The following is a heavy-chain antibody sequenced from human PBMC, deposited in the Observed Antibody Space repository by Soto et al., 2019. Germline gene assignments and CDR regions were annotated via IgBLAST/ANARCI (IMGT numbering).Heavy chain of an antibody. CDR3: AKDGPWGKATRGGFDF. Sequence: VAVISYDGSQKYYADSVKGRFTISRDNSKNTLSLQMNSLRAEDTAVYYCAKDGPWGKATRGGFDFWGQGTLVTVSS. J-gene: IGHJ4*02. D-gene: IGHD3-16*01. V-gene: IGHV3-30*18. CDR2: ISYDGSQK.